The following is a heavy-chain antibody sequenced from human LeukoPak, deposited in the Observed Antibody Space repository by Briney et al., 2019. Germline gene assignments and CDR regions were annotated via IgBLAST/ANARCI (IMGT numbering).Heavy chain of an antibody. CDR1: GLSVSSND. V-gene: IGHV3-53*01. CDR2: IYRDGST. D-gene: IGHD6-19*01. Sequence: GGPLRLSCVASGLSVSSNDMSWVRQAPGKGPEWVSVIYRDGSTFHADSVQGRFTISRDNFKNMLYLQMNSLRAEDTAVYFCARGSASSGWYVFNYWGQGTLVTVSS. J-gene: IGHJ4*02. CDR3: ARGSASSGWYVFNY.